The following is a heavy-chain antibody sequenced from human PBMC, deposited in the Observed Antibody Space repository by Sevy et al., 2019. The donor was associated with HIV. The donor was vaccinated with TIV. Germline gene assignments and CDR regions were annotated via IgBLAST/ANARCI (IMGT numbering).Heavy chain of an antibody. V-gene: IGHV3-7*03. CDR3: ARARYSGYERIYYFDY. CDR2: IKQDGSEK. D-gene: IGHD5-12*01. Sequence: GSLRLSCAASGFTFSSYWMSWVRQAPGKGLEWVANIKQDGSEKYYVDSVKGRFTISRDNAKNSLYLQMNSLRAEDTAVYYCARARYSGYERIYYFDYWGQGTLVTVSS. J-gene: IGHJ4*02. CDR1: GFTFSSYW.